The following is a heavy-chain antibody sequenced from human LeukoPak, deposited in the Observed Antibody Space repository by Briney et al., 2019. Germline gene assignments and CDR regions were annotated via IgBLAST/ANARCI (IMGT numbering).Heavy chain of an antibody. D-gene: IGHD3-10*01. CDR3: GRDITMVRGVIINAVGVDY. J-gene: IGHJ4*02. CDR1: GYSFISYY. V-gene: IGHV1-46*01. CDR2: INPSGGST. Sequence: GASVKVSCKASGYSFISYYMHWVRQAPGQGLEWMGIINPSGGSTNYAQKFQGRVTMTRDMSTSTVYMKLSSLRSEDTAVYYCGRDITMVRGVIINAVGVDYWGQGTLVTVSS.